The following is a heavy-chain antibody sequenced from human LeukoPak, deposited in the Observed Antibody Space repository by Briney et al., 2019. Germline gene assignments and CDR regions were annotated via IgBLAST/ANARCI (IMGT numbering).Heavy chain of an antibody. J-gene: IGHJ4*02. Sequence: SETLSLTCTVSGGSISSYYWSWIRQPPGEGLEWIGYIYYSGSTNYNPSLKSRVTISVDTSKNQFSLKLSSVTAADTAVYYCARGATIAAASFYYWGQGTLVTVSS. D-gene: IGHD6-13*01. V-gene: IGHV4-59*01. CDR3: ARGATIAAASFYY. CDR1: GGSISSYY. CDR2: IYYSGST.